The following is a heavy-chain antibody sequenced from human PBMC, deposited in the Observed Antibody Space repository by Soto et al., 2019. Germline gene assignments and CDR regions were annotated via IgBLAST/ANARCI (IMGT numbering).Heavy chain of an antibody. CDR3: ARDRGTYYYDSSGYYIFDY. Sequence: GGSLRLSCAASGFTFSSYSMNWVRQAPGKGLEWVSYISSSSSTIYCADSVKGRFTISRDNAKNSLYLQMNSLRDEDTAVYYCARDRGTYYYDSSGYYIFDYWGQGTLVTVSS. CDR2: ISSSSSTI. CDR1: GFTFSSYS. D-gene: IGHD3-22*01. J-gene: IGHJ4*02. V-gene: IGHV3-48*02.